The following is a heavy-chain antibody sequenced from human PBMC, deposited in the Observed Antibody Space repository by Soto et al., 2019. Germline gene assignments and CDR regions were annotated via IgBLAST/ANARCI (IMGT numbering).Heavy chain of an antibody. CDR2: IYYTGRT. CDR3: SRMPTGFPNWFDP. V-gene: IGHV4-39*01. Sequence: SETLSLTCTVSGDSIISSSYNWAWIRQPPGKGLEWIGAIYYTGRTSYNPSLQSRVTISVDTSKNQYSLNLRSVTAADTSVYYCSRMPTGFPNWFDPWGQGTLVTVSS. J-gene: IGHJ5*02. CDR1: GDSIISSSYN. D-gene: IGHD2-2*01.